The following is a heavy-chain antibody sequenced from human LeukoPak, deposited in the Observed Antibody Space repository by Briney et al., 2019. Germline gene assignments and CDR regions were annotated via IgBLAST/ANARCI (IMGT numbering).Heavy chain of an antibody. CDR3: AGRRRTRYCSSTSCYANWFVP. V-gene: IGHV1-46*01. J-gene: IGHJ5*02. CDR1: GYTFTSSY. CDR2: INPSGGNT. D-gene: IGHD2-2*01. Sequence: VASVKVSCKASGYTFTSSYMHWVRQAPGQGLEGMGIINPSGGNTTYAQKFQGRVTITADESTSTVYMELSSLRSEDTAVYYCAGRRRTRYCSSTSCYANWFVPWGQGTLVTVSS.